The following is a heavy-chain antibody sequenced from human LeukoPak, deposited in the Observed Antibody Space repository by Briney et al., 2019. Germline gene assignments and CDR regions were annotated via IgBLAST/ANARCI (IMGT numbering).Heavy chain of an antibody. CDR3: ARLPRYCSGGSCYKAAFDI. CDR2: ISYDGSNK. V-gene: IGHV3-30*04. CDR1: GFTFSSYA. Sequence: QTGGSLRLSCAASGFTFSSYAMHWVRQAPGKGLEWVAVISYDGSNKYYADSVKGRFTISRDNSKNTLYLQMNSLRAEDTAVYYCARLPRYCSGGSCYKAAFDIWGQGTMVTVSS. J-gene: IGHJ3*02. D-gene: IGHD2-15*01.